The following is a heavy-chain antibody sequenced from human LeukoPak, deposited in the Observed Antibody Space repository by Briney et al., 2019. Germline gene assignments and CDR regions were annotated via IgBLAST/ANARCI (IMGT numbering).Heavy chain of an antibody. CDR1: AGTFSSYT. CDR3: AGNTLSYYYDSSGYYNAFDI. CDR2: IIPILGLA. Sequence: SGNLSCKVSAGTFSSYTISWVRQPPGQVLEWMGSIIPILGLANYAQKYQGRVTITEDKSTSTAYMELSSLRSEDTAVYYCAGNTLSYYYDSSGYYNAFDIWGQGTMVTVSS. V-gene: IGHV1-69*02. J-gene: IGHJ3*02. D-gene: IGHD3-22*01.